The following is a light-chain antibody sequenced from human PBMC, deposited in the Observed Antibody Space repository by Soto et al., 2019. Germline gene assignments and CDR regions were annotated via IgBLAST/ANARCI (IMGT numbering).Light chain of an antibody. CDR2: KAS. CDR1: ESISHR. J-gene: IGKJ1*01. Sequence: DIQMTQSPSSLSASVGDRVTITCRASESISHRLAWYQRKPGKAPKLLIHKASSLESGVPSRFSGSGSGTEFTLTISSLQPDDFGTYYCQQYNILWTFGQGTTVKMK. CDR3: QQYNILWT. V-gene: IGKV1-5*03.